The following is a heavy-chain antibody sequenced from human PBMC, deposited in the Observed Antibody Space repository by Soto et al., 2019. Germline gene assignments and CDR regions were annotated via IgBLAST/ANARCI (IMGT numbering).Heavy chain of an antibody. CDR1: GFTFSSYA. V-gene: IGHV3-23*01. J-gene: IGHJ5*02. CDR3: ARLPHIVVAPPLKWFDP. D-gene: IGHD2-2*01. CDR2: INGSGGNT. Sequence: PGGSLRLSCAASGFTFSSYAMSWVRQAPGKGLEWVSDINGSGGNTYYADSVKGRFTISRDNSKNTLFLQMNSLRAEDTAVYYCARLPHIVVAPPLKWFDPWGQGALVTVSS.